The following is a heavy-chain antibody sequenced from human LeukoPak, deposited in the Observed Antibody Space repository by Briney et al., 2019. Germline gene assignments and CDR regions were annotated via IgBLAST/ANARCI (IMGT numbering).Heavy chain of an antibody. J-gene: IGHJ6*02. Sequence: PSETLSLTCTVSGDSISSYYWSWIRQPPGKELEWIGYIYYSGSTNYNPSLKSRVTISVATSKNQFSLRLSSVTAADTAVYYCARDRSGSYSRYYYYGMDVWGQGTTVTVSS. V-gene: IGHV4-59*01. CDR3: ARDRSGSYSRYYYYGMDV. CDR2: IYYSGST. D-gene: IGHD1-26*01. CDR1: GDSISSYY.